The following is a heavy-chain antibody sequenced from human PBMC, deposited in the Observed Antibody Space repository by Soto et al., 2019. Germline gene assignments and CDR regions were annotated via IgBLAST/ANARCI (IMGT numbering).Heavy chain of an antibody. CDR1: GFSFNTYG. Sequence: QVQLVESGGGVVQPGRSLRLSCAASGFSFNTYGFHWVRQAPNKGLEWVAVIWSDGNNKYYADSVKGRFTISRDSSDNTRYLEMNSLRAEDTAVYYCARIQVETIMALDYWGQGTLVTVSS. CDR2: IWSDGNNK. D-gene: IGHD5-18*01. V-gene: IGHV3-33*01. CDR3: ARIQVETIMALDY. J-gene: IGHJ4*02.